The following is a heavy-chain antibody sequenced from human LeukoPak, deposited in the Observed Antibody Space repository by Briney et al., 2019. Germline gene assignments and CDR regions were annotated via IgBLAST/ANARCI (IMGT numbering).Heavy chain of an antibody. Sequence: SETLSLTCTVSGGSPSRSNYYWRWIRQPPGKGLEWIGNIHSSGSTYYNPSLKSRVTISVDTSKNQFSLKLSSVTAADTAVYYCARRRGGSSEVDFWGQGTVVTVS. CDR2: IHSSGST. J-gene: IGHJ4*02. CDR3: ARRRGGSSEVDF. CDR1: GGSPSRSNYY. V-gene: IGHV4-39*01. D-gene: IGHD6-6*01.